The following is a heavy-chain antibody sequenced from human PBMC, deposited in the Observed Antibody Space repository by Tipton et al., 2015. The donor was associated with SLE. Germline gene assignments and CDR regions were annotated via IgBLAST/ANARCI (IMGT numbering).Heavy chain of an antibody. J-gene: IGHJ4*02. CDR3: ARGYDALHF. CDR2: ISRNAFST. Sequence: LSLTCTVSSDSISSGASYWSWIRQHPGKGLEWVSYISRNAFSTYYADSVKGRFTMSRDDATSTLYLQLNSLRAEDTAVYYCARGYDALHFWGQGARVTVAS. CDR1: SDSISSGASY. V-gene: IGHV3-11*01. D-gene: IGHD3-3*01.